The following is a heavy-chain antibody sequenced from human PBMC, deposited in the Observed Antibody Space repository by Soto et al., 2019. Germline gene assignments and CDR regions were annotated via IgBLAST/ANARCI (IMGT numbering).Heavy chain of an antibody. V-gene: IGHV1-69*01. CDR2: IIPIFGTA. CDR1: AGTFSSYA. D-gene: IGHD6-19*01. J-gene: IGHJ2*01. Sequence: QVQLVQSGAEVKKPGSSVKVSCKASAGTFSSYAISWVRQAPGQGLEWMGGIIPIFGTANYAQKFQGRVTITADESTSTAYMELSSLRSEDTAVYYCASPYSSGWYSCYFDLWGRRTLVTVSS. CDR3: ASPYSSGWYSCYFDL.